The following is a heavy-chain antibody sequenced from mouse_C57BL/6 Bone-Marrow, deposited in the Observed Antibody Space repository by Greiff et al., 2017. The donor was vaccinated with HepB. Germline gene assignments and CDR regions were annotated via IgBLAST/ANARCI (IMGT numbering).Heavy chain of an antibody. CDR3: ARSFYYRGFAY. Sequence: VQLVESGAELARPGASVKLSCKASGYTFTSYGISWVKQRTGQGLEWIGEIYPRSGNPYYNEKFKGKATLTADKSSSTAYMEFRSLTSEDSAVYFCARSFYYRGFAYWGQGTLVTVSA. CDR2: IYPRSGNP. V-gene: IGHV1-81*01. D-gene: IGHD2-1*01. J-gene: IGHJ3*01. CDR1: GYTFTSYG.